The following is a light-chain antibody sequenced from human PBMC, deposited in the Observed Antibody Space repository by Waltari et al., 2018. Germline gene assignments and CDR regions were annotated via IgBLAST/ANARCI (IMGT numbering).Light chain of an antibody. Sequence: QSALTQPASVSGSPGQSITISCTGTSRDVGGYNYVSWYPQHPGKAPKLMIYEVSNRPSGVSNRVSGSKSGNTASLTISGLQAEDEADYYCSSYTSSSTLVVFGGGTKLTVL. CDR1: SRDVGGYNY. V-gene: IGLV2-14*01. CDR2: EVS. J-gene: IGLJ2*01. CDR3: SSYTSSSTLVV.